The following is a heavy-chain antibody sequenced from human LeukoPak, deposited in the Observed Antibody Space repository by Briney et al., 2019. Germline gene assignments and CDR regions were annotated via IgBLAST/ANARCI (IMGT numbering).Heavy chain of an antibody. CDR2: MYYSGST. CDR3: ARTYYYGSGPAGWFDP. Sequence: KSSETLSLTCTVSGGSISSSSHFWGWIRQPPGKGLEWIGSMYYSGSTFYNPSLRSRVTISVGTSKSQLSLKLSSVTAADTAAYYCARTYYYGSGPAGWFDPWGQGTQVTVSS. J-gene: IGHJ5*02. D-gene: IGHD3-10*01. V-gene: IGHV4-39*01. CDR1: GGSISSSSHF.